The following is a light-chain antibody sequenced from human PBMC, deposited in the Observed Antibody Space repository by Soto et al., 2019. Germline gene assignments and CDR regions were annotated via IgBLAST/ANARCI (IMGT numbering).Light chain of an antibody. CDR2: AAS. Sequence: DIQLTQSPPSLSATVGDRVTITCRASQTIDSYLNWFQQKPGMAPKLLIYAASKLQSGVPSRFRGSGSGTDVTLTIDTLQPDDFASYYCQQTRSGITFGQGPRLEI. V-gene: IGKV1-39*01. CDR1: QTIDSY. CDR3: QQTRSGIT. J-gene: IGKJ5*01.